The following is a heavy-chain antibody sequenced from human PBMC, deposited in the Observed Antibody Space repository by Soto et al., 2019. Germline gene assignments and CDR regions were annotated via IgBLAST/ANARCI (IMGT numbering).Heavy chain of an antibody. J-gene: IGHJ4*02. Sequence: GASVKVSCKVSGYILTELSMHWVRQAPGKGLEWMGGFDPEDGETIYAQKFQGRVTMTEDTSTDTAYMELSSLRSEDTAVYYCARDLTMITFGGVIAPYWGQGTLVTVSS. CDR1: GYILTELS. V-gene: IGHV1-24*01. CDR2: FDPEDGET. D-gene: IGHD3-16*02. CDR3: ARDLTMITFGGVIAPY.